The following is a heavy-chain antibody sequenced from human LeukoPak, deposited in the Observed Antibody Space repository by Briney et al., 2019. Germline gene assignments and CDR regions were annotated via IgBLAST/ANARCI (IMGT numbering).Heavy chain of an antibody. V-gene: IGHV1-18*01. D-gene: IGHD1-26*01. CDR2: ISAYNGNT. J-gene: IGHJ6*02. CDR3: ARDGRRMGATTYPYYYYYGMDV. CDR1: GYTFTSYG. Sequence: ASVTVSCKASGYTFTSYGISWVRQAPGQGLEWMGWISAYNGNTNYAQKLQGRVTMTKDTSTSTAYMELRSLRSDDPAVYYCARDGRRMGATTYPYYYYYGMDVWGQGTTVTVSS.